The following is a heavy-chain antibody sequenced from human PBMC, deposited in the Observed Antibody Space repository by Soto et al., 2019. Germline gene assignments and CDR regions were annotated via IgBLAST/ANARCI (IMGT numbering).Heavy chain of an antibody. V-gene: IGHV3-23*01. CDR2: ISGSGGST. D-gene: IGHD3-10*01. CDR3: AKVPRPGEGPFDY. Sequence: EVPLLESGGGLVQPGGSLRLSCAASGFTFSSYAMSWVRQAPGKGLEWVSAISGSGGSTYYADSVKGRFTISRDNSKNTLYLQMNSLRAEDTAVYYCAKVPRPGEGPFDYWGQGTLVTVSS. CDR1: GFTFSSYA. J-gene: IGHJ4*02.